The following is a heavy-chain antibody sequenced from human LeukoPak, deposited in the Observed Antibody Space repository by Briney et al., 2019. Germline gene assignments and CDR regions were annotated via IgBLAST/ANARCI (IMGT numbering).Heavy chain of an antibody. CDR2: ITSSGDGT. Sequence: GGSLRLSCAASGFTFSIYAMSWVRQAPGKGLQWVSSITSSGDGTYYADSVKGRFTISRDNSEHMLYLQMNSLRVEDTAVYFCAKDRPNYYGSNGHYYRRDGDYWGQGTLVTVSS. J-gene: IGHJ4*02. D-gene: IGHD3-22*01. V-gene: IGHV3-23*01. CDR3: AKDRPNYYGSNGHYYRRDGDY. CDR1: GFTFSIYA.